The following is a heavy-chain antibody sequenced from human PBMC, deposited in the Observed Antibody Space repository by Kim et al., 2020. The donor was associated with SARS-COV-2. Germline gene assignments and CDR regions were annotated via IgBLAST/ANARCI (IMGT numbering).Heavy chain of an antibody. D-gene: IGHD6-19*01. V-gene: IGHV3-9*01. CDR2: ISWNSGSI. CDR1: GFTFGDYA. CDR3: AKVGAYIAVAGDFDY. J-gene: IGHJ4*02. Sequence: GGSLRLSCAASGFTFGDYAMHWVRQAPGKGLEWVSGISWNSGSIGYADSVKGRFTISRDNAKNSLYLQMNSLRAEDTALYYCAKVGAYIAVAGDFDYWGQGTLVTVSS.